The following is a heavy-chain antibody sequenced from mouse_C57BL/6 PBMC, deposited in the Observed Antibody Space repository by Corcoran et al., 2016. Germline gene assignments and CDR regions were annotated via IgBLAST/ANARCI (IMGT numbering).Heavy chain of an antibody. CDR3: ARFLTAQATGYAMDY. Sequence: QIKLVQSGPELKKPGETVKISCKASGYTFTTYGMSWVKQAPGKGLKWMGWINTYSGVPTYADDFKGRFAFSLETSASTAYLQINNLKNEDTATYFCARFLTAQATGYAMDYWGQGTSVTVSS. CDR2: INTYSGVP. V-gene: IGHV9-3*01. D-gene: IGHD3-2*02. J-gene: IGHJ4*01. CDR1: GYTFTTYG.